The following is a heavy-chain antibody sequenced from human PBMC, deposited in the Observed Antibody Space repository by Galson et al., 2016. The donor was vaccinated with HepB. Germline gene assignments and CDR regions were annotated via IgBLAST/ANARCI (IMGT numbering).Heavy chain of an antibody. J-gene: IGHJ1*01. Sequence: SVKVSCKVSGYRLTELSMHWVRQAPGKGPEWMGGFDPEEGETIYAQKFQGRVTMTEDTSAGTAYMELRSLRSDDTAVYYCATDLDRDYGDYVGYFLYWGQGTLVTVSA. CDR2: FDPEEGET. CDR3: ATDLDRDYGDYVGYFLY. CDR1: GYRLTELS. V-gene: IGHV1-24*01. D-gene: IGHD4-17*01.